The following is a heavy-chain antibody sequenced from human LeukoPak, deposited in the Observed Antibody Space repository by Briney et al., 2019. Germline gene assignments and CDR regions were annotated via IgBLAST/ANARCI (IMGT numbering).Heavy chain of an antibody. J-gene: IGHJ5*02. V-gene: IGHV2-5*01. CDR1: GFSLSTSGVG. CDR2: IYWNDDK. CDR3: AVRGYSSSSGSNWFDP. Sequence: GSGPTLVKPTHTLTLTCTFSGFSLSTSGVGVGWIRQPPGKALEWLALIYWNDDKRYSPFLKSRVTITKDTSKNQVVLTMTNMDPVDTATYYCAVRGYSSSSGSNWFDPWGQGTLVTVSS. D-gene: IGHD6-6*01.